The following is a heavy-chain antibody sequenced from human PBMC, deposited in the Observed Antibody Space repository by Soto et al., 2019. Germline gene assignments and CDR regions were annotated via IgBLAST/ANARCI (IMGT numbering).Heavy chain of an antibody. CDR1: GGTFSSYA. J-gene: IGHJ6*02. CDR3: GRGRISYGDYYYYGMDV. V-gene: IGHV1-69*13. Sequence: SVKVSCKASGGTFSSYAISWVRQAPGQGLEWMGGIIPIFGTANYAQKFQGRVTITADESTSTAYMELSSLRSEDTAVYYCGRGRISYGDYYYYGMDVWGQGTTVSVSS. D-gene: IGHD5-18*01. CDR2: IIPIFGTA.